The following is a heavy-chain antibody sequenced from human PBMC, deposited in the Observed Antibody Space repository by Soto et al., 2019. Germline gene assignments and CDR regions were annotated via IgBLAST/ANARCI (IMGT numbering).Heavy chain of an antibody. CDR3: ARGGYYDRRAYRF. V-gene: IGHV4-59*11. D-gene: IGHD3-22*01. CDR1: VVSISSHY. Sequence: SSETLSLTCSFSVVSISSHYWSWIRQPPGKGLEWIGYIYNTWNTNYNPSLKSRVTISVDTSKNQFSLKLKSVTAADTAVYYCARGGYYDRRAYRFWGQGNLVTV. CDR2: IYNTWNT. J-gene: IGHJ4*02.